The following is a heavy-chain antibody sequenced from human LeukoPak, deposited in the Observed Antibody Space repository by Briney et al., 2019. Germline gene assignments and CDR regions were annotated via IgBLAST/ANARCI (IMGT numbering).Heavy chain of an antibody. CDR3: ARVNIVSSNYYYYGMDV. CDR1: GGSFSGYY. CDR2: INHSGST. Sequence: SQTLSLTCAVYGGSFSGYYWSWIRQPPGKGLEWIREINHSGSTNYNPSLKSRVTISVDTSKNQFSLKLSSVTAADTAVYYCARVNIVSSNYYYYGMDVWGQGTTVTVSS. D-gene: IGHD2/OR15-2a*01. V-gene: IGHV4-34*01. J-gene: IGHJ6*02.